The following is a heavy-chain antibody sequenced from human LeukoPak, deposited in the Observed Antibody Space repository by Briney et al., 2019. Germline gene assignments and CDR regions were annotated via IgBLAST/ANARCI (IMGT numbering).Heavy chain of an antibody. CDR1: GGSISSYY. D-gene: IGHD1-26*01. CDR2: IYTSGST. CDR3: ARAGWEPDYYYYMDV. V-gene: IGHV4-4*07. J-gene: IGHJ6*03. Sequence: SETLSLTCTVSGGSISSYYWSWIRQPAGKGLEWIGRIYTSGSTNYNPSLKSRVTMSVDTSKNQFSLKLSSVTAADTAVYYCARAGWEPDYYYYMDVWGKGTTVTISS.